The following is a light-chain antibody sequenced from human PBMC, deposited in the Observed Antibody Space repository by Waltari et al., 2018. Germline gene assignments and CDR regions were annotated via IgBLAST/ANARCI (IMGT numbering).Light chain of an antibody. CDR3: ETGGHGTWV. CDR1: SGHSAIG. CDR2: VNSDGSH. J-gene: IGLJ3*02. V-gene: IGLV4-69*01. Sequence: QLVVTQPPSVSAALGPSVKLTCPLISGHSAIGIAWLQQHPEKGPRYLMKVNSDGSHSKGDEIPDRFSGSSSGAERYLTISNVQSEDEADYYCETGGHGTWVFGGGTRLTVL.